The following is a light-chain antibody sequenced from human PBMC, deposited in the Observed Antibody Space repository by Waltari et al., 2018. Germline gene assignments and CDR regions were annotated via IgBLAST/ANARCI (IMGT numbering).Light chain of an antibody. CDR2: DKR. CDR3: GTWDSSLSVRV. J-gene: IGLJ3*02. Sequence: QSVLTQPPSVSAAPGQAVTISCSGSSSNIGNNYVTWYQHLPGTAPKLLIYDKRERPSGMPDRFSGSKSGTSATLAITGLQTGDEADYYCGTWDSSLSVRVFGGGTKLTVL. CDR1: SSNIGNNY. V-gene: IGLV1-51*01.